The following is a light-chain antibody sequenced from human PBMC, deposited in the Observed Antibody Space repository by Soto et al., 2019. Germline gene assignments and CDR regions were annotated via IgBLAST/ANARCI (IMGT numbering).Light chain of an antibody. CDR1: SSDVGGYSY. CDR2: DNN. Sequence: QSVLTQPASVSGSPGQSITISCTGTSSDVGGYSYVSWYQQLPGTAPKLLMYDNNKRPSGIPDRFSGSKSGTSATLDITGLQTGDEADYYCGTWDSSLSAGVFGGGTKLTVL. CDR3: GTWDSSLSAGV. J-gene: IGLJ3*02. V-gene: IGLV1-51*01.